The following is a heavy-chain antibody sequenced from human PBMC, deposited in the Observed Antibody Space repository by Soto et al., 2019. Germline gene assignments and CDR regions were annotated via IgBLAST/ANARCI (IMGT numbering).Heavy chain of an antibody. D-gene: IGHD3-22*01. CDR2: IYYSGST. Sequence: QVQLQESGPGLVKPSQTLSLTCTVSGGSISSGGYYWSWIRQHPGKGLEWIGYIYYSGSTYYNPSLKSRVTISADTSKNQFSLKLSSVTAADTAVYYCARDLSSGYDGEGWFDPWGQGTLVTVSS. V-gene: IGHV4-31*03. CDR3: ARDLSSGYDGEGWFDP. J-gene: IGHJ5*02. CDR1: GGSISSGGYY.